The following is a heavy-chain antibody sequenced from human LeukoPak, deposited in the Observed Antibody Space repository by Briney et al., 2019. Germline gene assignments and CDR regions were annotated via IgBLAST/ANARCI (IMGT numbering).Heavy chain of an antibody. Sequence: PGGSLRLSCAASGFTFSSYAMSWVRQAPGKGLEWVSAISGSGGSTYYADSVKGRFTISRDNSKNTLYLQMNSLRAEDTAVYYCAKVSGRLVISSRAGFDYWGRGTLVTVSS. CDR1: GFTFSSYA. J-gene: IGHJ4*02. D-gene: IGHD1-26*01. CDR2: ISGSGGST. CDR3: AKVSGRLVISSRAGFDY. V-gene: IGHV3-23*01.